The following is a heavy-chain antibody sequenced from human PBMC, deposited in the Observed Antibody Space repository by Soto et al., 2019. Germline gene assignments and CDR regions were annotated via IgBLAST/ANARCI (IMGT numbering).Heavy chain of an antibody. CDR1: GDSVSSSRAA. D-gene: IGHD3-10*01. J-gene: IGHJ3*02. V-gene: IGHV6-1*01. Sequence: QVQLQQSGPGLVKPSQTLSLTCAISGDSVSSSRAAWGWIRQSPSRGLEWLGSTYYRSWWYNDYADTVNSRITIKPHTYRNQLSLQLISATPEDTAVYYCAREASAGTNDAFDMWCHGTMVTVSS. CDR3: AREASAGTNDAFDM. CDR2: TYYRSWWYN.